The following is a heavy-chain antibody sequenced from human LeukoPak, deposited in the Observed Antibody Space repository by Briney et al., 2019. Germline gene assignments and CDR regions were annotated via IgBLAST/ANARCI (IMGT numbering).Heavy chain of an antibody. CDR3: AAARLTGYHFAIY. Sequence: ASVKVSCKASEYTFTDHFMHWVRQAPGQGLEWMGWINPNSGGTNFAQKFQGRVTLTRDTSISSAYMELSRVRSDDTAVYYCAAARLTGYHFAIYWGQGTLVTVSS. D-gene: IGHD3-9*01. V-gene: IGHV1-2*02. CDR2: INPNSGGT. CDR1: EYTFTDHF. J-gene: IGHJ4*02.